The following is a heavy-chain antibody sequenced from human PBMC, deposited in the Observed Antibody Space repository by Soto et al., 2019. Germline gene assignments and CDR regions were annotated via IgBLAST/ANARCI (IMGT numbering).Heavy chain of an antibody. Sequence: ASVKVSCKASGYTFTSYGISWVRQAPGQGLEWMGWISAYNGNTNYAQKLQGRVTMTTDTSTSTAYMELRSLRSDDTAVYYCARDQEEYDFWSSYYHYYYYGMDVWGQGTTVTVSS. CDR2: ISAYNGNT. CDR1: GYTFTSYG. CDR3: ARDQEEYDFWSSYYHYYYYGMDV. V-gene: IGHV1-18*01. J-gene: IGHJ6*02. D-gene: IGHD3-3*01.